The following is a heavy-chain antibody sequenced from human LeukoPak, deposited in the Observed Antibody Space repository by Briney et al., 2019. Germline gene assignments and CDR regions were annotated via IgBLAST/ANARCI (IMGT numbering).Heavy chain of an antibody. J-gene: IGHJ4*02. CDR1: GFTFSSHS. Sequence: GSLRLSCAASGFTFSSHSMNWVRQTPGKGLEWLGQINQSGRTNYNPSLKSRVTLSVDTSKNQFSLKLTSVTAADTAVYFCARDSSGDYVFTYWGQGTLVTVSS. D-gene: IGHD4-17*01. CDR2: INQSGRT. V-gene: IGHV4-34*01. CDR3: ARDSSGDYVFTY.